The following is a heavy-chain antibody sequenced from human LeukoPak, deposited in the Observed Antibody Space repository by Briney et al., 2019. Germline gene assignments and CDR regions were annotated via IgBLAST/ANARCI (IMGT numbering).Heavy chain of an antibody. Sequence: SETLSLTCTVSGGSISSSSYYWGWIRQLPGKGLEWIGSIYYSGNTYYNPSLKSRVTISVDTSKNQFSLRLSSVTAADTAVYYCARYPTAMVSFDYWGQGTLVTVSS. J-gene: IGHJ4*02. V-gene: IGHV4-39*01. CDR1: GGSISSSSYY. CDR2: IYYSGNT. D-gene: IGHD5-18*01. CDR3: ARYPTAMVSFDY.